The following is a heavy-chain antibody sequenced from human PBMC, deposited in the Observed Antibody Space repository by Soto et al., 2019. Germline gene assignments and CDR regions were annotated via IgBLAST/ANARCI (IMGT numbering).Heavy chain of an antibody. CDR2: ISSSSSTI. CDR1: GFTFSSYS. V-gene: IGHV3-48*02. D-gene: IGHD6-19*01. J-gene: IGHJ6*02. CDR3: AREGAYSGGWYKGSGMDV. Sequence: PGGSLRLSCAASGFTFSSYSMNWVRQAPGKGLEWVSYISSSSSTIYYADSVKGRFTISRDNAKNSLYLQMNSLRDEDTAVYYCAREGAYSGGWYKGSGMDVWGQGTTVTVSS.